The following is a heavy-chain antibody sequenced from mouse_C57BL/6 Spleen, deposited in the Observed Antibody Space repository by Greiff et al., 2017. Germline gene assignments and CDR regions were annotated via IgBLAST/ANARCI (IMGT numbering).Heavy chain of an antibody. CDR1: GYTFTSYW. J-gene: IGHJ2*01. CDR3: ARGYGSSYRFDY. CDR2: IDPSDSYT. V-gene: IGHV1-69*01. D-gene: IGHD1-1*01. Sequence: QVQLQQPGAELVMPGASVKLSCKASGYTFTSYWMHWVKQRPGQGLEWIGEIDPSDSYTNYNQKFKGKSTLTVDKSSSTAYMPLSSLTSEDSAVYYCARGYGSSYRFDYWGQGTTLTVSS.